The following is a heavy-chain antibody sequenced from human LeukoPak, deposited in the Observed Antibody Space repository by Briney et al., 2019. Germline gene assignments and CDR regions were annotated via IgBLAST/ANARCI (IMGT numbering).Heavy chain of an antibody. J-gene: IGHJ5*01. V-gene: IGHV4-39*07. CDR2: THYSGNT. CDR3: AGEGAYRTYGDYSPFDF. Sequence: SETLSLTCVVSGDSVSSTNYYWGWIRQPPGKGLEWIGTTHYSGNTYYNPSLKSRVTISLDTSKNQFSLRLNSVTAADTAVYYCAGEGAYRTYGDYSPFDFWGQGTLVTVSS. D-gene: IGHD4-17*01. CDR1: GDSVSSTNYY.